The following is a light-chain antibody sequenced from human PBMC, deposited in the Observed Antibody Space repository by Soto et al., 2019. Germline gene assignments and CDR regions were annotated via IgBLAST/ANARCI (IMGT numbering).Light chain of an antibody. CDR1: QAVNTR. CDR3: HQRQSWPRT. J-gene: IGKJ1*01. Sequence: EIVXTQSPATLSSFPGDRVTLSCRASQAVNTRLAWYQHKPGQAPRLLIYLASNRAAGVPARFSGSGSGTDFTLTISDVEPEDFAVYYCHQRQSWPRTFGQGTKVDIK. CDR2: LAS. V-gene: IGKV3-11*01.